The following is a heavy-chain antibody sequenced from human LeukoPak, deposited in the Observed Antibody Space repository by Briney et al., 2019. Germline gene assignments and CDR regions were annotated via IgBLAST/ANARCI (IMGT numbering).Heavy chain of an antibody. CDR1: RYTLTELS. V-gene: IGHV1-24*01. Sequence: GASVKVSCKVSRYTLTELSMHWVRQAPGKGLEWMGGFDPEDGETIYAQKFQGRVTMTEDTSTDTAYMELSSLRSEDTAVYYCAASHDCSSTSCNNWFDPWGQGTLVTVSS. J-gene: IGHJ5*02. CDR2: FDPEDGET. D-gene: IGHD2-2*01. CDR3: AASHDCSSTSCNNWFDP.